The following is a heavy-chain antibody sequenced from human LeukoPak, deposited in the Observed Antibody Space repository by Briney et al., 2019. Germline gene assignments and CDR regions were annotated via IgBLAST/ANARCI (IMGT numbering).Heavy chain of an antibody. CDR1: GGSISSSSYY. Sequence: SETLSLTCTVSGGSISSSSYYWGWIRQPPGKGLEWIGSMSYSGSTYYNPSLKSRVTIAVDTSKTPFSLKLSSVTAADTAVYYCARFYTTSQYGSGYMDVWGKGTTVTVSS. J-gene: IGHJ6*03. CDR3: ARFYTTSQYGSGYMDV. V-gene: IGHV4-39*01. CDR2: MSYSGST. D-gene: IGHD3-10*01.